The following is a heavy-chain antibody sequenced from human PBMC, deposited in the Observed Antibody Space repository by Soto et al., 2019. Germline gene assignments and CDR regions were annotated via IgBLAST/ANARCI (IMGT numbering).Heavy chain of an antibody. D-gene: IGHD6-19*01. CDR3: AAYSSGWYNFDY. Sequence: QVQLVQSGAEVKKPGSSVKVSCKASGGTFSNYGISWVRQVPGQGLEWMAGIIPMFGSANYAQRFQDRVTMTADESTSTAYMELSRLRYDDTAVYYCAAYSSGWYNFDYWGQGSLVTVSS. CDR2: IIPMFGSA. J-gene: IGHJ4*02. CDR1: GGTFSNYG. V-gene: IGHV1-69*01.